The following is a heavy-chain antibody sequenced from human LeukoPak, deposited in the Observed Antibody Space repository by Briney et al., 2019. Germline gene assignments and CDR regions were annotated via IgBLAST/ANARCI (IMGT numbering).Heavy chain of an antibody. J-gene: IGHJ4*02. CDR2: INPNSGGT. CDR1: GHTFTAYY. V-gene: IGHV1-2*02. CDR3: ARVSARIAAAGTIFDY. D-gene: IGHD6-13*01. Sequence: ASVKVSCKASGHTFTAYYMFWVRQAPGQGLEWMGWINPNSGGTNYAPKFQGRVTMTRDTSISTAYMELSGLTSDDTAVYYCARVSARIAAAGTIFDYWGQGTLVTVSS.